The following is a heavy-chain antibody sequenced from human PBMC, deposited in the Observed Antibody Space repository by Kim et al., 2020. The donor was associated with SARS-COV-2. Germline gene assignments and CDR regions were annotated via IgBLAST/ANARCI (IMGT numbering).Heavy chain of an antibody. V-gene: IGHV1-69*04. D-gene: IGHD5-18*01. CDR2: IIPILGIA. Sequence: SVKVSCKASGGTFSSYAISWVRQAPGQGLEWMGRIIPILGIANYAQKFQGRVTITADKSTSTAYMELSSLRSEDTAVYYCARDTAQTDGYEGGSVDYWGQGTLVTVSS. J-gene: IGHJ4*02. CDR3: ARDTAQTDGYEGGSVDY. CDR1: GGTFSSYA.